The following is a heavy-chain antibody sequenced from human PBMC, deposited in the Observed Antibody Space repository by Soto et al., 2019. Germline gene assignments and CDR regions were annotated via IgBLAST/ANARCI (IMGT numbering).Heavy chain of an antibody. CDR2: ISYDGSLK. CDR1: GFTFSTYG. D-gene: IGHD3-16*01. CDR3: AKEVDYGGHRFDY. Sequence: QVQLVESGGGVVQPGRSLRLSCAASGFTFSTYGMHWVRQAPGKGLEWVAVISYDGSLKFYAESVKGRFTISRDNSKNTLNPQMNSLGAEDTALYSCAKEVDYGGHRFDYWGQGTLVTVSS. V-gene: IGHV3-30*18. J-gene: IGHJ4*02.